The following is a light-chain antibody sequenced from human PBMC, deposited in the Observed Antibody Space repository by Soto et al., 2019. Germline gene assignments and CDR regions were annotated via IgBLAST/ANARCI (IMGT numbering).Light chain of an antibody. CDR1: QSISSY. Sequence: DIQMTQSPSSLSASVGDRVTITCRASQSISSYLNWYQQKPGKAPKLQIYDASSLESGVPSRFSGSGSGTEFTLTISSLQPDDFATYYCQQYNSYSGTFGQGTKVDIK. CDR2: DAS. CDR3: QQYNSYSGT. V-gene: IGKV1-5*01. J-gene: IGKJ1*01.